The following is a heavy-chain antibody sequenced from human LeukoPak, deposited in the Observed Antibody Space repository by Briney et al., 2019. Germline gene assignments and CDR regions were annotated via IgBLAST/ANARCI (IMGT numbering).Heavy chain of an antibody. CDR1: GFTFSSYG. J-gene: IGHJ4*02. CDR3: AKDKGDFYFDY. V-gene: IGHV3-30*18. D-gene: IGHD2-21*02. Sequence: GGSLRLSCAGSGFTFSSYGMHWVRQAPGKGLEWVAVISSDGSNKYYADSLKGRFTISRDNSKNTLYPQMNSLRAEDTAVYYCAKDKGDFYFDYWGQGTLVTVSS. CDR2: ISSDGSNK.